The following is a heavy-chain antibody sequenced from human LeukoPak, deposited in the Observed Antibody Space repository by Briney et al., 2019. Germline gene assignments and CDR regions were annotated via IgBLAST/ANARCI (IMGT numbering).Heavy chain of an antibody. J-gene: IGHJ4*02. Sequence: GGSLRLSCAASGFTFSIYAMSWVRQAPGKGLEWVSSISSKGELTFYADSVKGRFTISRDNSESTLYLQMNILRAEDTAIYYCTSDRPYYYGRDGHYYRRNGDYWGQGTLVTVSS. V-gene: IGHV3-23*01. CDR1: GFTFSIYA. D-gene: IGHD3-10*01. CDR3: TSDRPYYYGRDGHYYRRNGDY. CDR2: ISSKGELT.